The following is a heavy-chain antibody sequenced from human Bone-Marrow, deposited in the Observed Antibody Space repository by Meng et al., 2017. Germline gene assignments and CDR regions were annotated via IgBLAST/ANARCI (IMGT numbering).Heavy chain of an antibody. CDR3: ARLSGYSSSWYPYYFDY. J-gene: IGHJ4*02. CDR1: GGSFSGYY. Sequence: SQTLSLTCAVYGGSFSGYYWSWIRQPPGKGLEWIGEIYHSGTTNYNPSLKSRVTISIDTSKNQFSLKLSSVTAADTAVYYCARLSGYSSSWYPYYFDYWGQGTLVTVSS. V-gene: IGHV4-34*01. CDR2: IYHSGTT. D-gene: IGHD6-13*01.